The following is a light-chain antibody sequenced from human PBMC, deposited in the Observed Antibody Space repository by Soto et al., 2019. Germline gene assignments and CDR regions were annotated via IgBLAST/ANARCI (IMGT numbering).Light chain of an antibody. CDR3: QQYNSPWT. CDR2: KAS. CDR1: QSISSW. J-gene: IGKJ1*01. V-gene: IGKV1-5*03. Sequence: DIQMTQSPSTLSASVGDRVTITCRASQSISSWLAWYQQKPGKAPKLLIYKASSLESGVPSRFSGSGSGTEFTITISRLQPDDFATYDCQQYNSPWTFGQGTKVEIK.